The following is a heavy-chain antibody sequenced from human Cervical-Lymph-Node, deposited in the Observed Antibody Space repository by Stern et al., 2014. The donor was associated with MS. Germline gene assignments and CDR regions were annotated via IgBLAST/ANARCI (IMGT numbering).Heavy chain of an antibody. J-gene: IGHJ4*02. CDR2: IWYEGINR. CDR1: GFTFSHYG. CDR3: VRSRGDSSGYLDF. D-gene: IGHD3-22*01. Sequence: QVQLVESGGGVVQPGTSLRLSCAASGFTFSHYGMHWVRQAPGKGLEWMAVIWYEGINRDYADSVRGRITISRDNSKNILYLQMSSLRAEDTAVYYCVRSRGDSSGYLDFWGQGTLVTVSS. V-gene: IGHV3-33*01.